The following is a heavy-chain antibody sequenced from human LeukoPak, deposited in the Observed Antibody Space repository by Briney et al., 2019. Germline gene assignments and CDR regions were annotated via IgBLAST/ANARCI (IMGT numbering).Heavy chain of an antibody. J-gene: IGHJ4*02. Sequence: PSETLSLTCTVSGGSISSYYWGWVRQPPGKGLEWIGSIYYSGSIYYNPSLKSRVTISIDTSKNQFSLNLSSVTAADTAIYYCARDFYGSGIYFDYWGQGTLVTVSS. CDR3: ARDFYGSGIYFDY. V-gene: IGHV4-39*07. CDR2: IYYSGSI. D-gene: IGHD3-10*01. CDR1: GGSISSYY.